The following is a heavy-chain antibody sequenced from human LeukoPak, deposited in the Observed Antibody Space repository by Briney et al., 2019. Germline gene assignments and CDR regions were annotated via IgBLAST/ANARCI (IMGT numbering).Heavy chain of an antibody. CDR3: ARAQYSGSSTSDY. D-gene: IGHD1-26*01. V-gene: IGHV3-7*05. J-gene: IGHJ4*02. Sequence: GGSLILSCAASGFTLSNYWMSWVRQAPGKGLEWVANIKQDGSEKYYVDSVKGRFTISRDNAKKSLYLQMNSLRAEDTAVYYCARAQYSGSSTSDYWGQGTLVTVSS. CDR2: IKQDGSEK. CDR1: GFTLSNYW.